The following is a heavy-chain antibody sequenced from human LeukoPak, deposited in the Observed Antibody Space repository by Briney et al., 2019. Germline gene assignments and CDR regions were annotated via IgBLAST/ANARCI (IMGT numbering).Heavy chain of an antibody. CDR2: INPNSGGT. V-gene: IGHV1-2*02. Sequence: ASVKVSCKASGYTFTGYYMHWVRQAPGQGLEWMGWINPNSGGTNYAQKFQGRVTMTRDTSISTAYMELSRLRSDDTAVYYCARFALWSGYSLNFDYWGQGTLVTVSS. D-gene: IGHD3-3*01. J-gene: IGHJ4*02. CDR3: ARFALWSGYSLNFDY. CDR1: GYTFTGYY.